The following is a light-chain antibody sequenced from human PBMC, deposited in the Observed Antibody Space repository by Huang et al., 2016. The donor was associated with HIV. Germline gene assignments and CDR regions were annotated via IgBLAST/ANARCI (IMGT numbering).Light chain of an antibody. Sequence: DIVVTQSPGSLALSLGERAAINCTSSQSVCHSSNNKNYLSWYQLKPGQSPQLLIYGASTREFGVPDRFRGTGSGTDFTLTITSLQAEDVAVYYCHQYYSSPRTFGQGTKVEV. J-gene: IGKJ1*01. CDR1: QSVCHSSNNKNY. V-gene: IGKV4-1*01. CDR2: GAS. CDR3: HQYYSSPRT.